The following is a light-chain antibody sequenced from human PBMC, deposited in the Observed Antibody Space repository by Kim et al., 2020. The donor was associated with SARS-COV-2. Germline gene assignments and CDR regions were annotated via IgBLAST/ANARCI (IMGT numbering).Light chain of an antibody. CDR1: QGFGSG. V-gene: IGKV1-17*01. CDR2: SAS. J-gene: IGKJ1*01. CDR3: LQHNSSPWT. Sequence: SEGDGVIINCRASQGFGSGVGWYQQHAGKAHKRLFYSASPLQSGVPSRFSGSGSGTEFTLIISSLQPEDSAIYYCLQHNSSPWTFGQGTKVDIK.